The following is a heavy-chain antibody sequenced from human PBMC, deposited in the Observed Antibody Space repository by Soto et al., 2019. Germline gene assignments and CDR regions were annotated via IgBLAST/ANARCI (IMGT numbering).Heavy chain of an antibody. CDR3: AKDLWDIVVVPGANVGQGMDV. J-gene: IGHJ6*02. CDR1: GFTFRTYA. CDR2: ISGPGGST. V-gene: IGHV3-23*01. Sequence: EVQLLESGGGLVQPGGSLRLSCAASGFTFRTYAMTWVRQAPGKGLEWVSAISGPGGSTYYADYVKGPFTISRDNSKNTLYLQMNSLRAEDTAVYYCAKDLWDIVVVPGANVGQGMDVWGQGTTVTVSS. D-gene: IGHD2-2*01.